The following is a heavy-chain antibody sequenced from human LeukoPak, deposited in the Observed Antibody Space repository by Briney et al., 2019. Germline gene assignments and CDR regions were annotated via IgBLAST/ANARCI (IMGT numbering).Heavy chain of an antibody. D-gene: IGHD2-2*01. Sequence: SVKVSCKASGATFSSYAIIWVRQAPGQGLEWLGRIIPILGIANYAQKFQGRVTITADKSTSTAYMELSSLRSEDTAVYYCAGCSSTSCPGGSGMDVWGQGTTVTVSS. CDR1: GATFSSYA. CDR2: IIPILGIA. CDR3: AGCSSTSCPGGSGMDV. V-gene: IGHV1-69*04. J-gene: IGHJ6*02.